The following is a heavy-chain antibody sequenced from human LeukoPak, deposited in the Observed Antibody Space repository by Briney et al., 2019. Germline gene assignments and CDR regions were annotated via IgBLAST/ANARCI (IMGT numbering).Heavy chain of an antibody. CDR2: IWSDGSNK. J-gene: IGHJ4*02. CDR1: GCSFSSHG. V-gene: IGHV3-33*06. CDR3: AKDDYYYEIGY. Sequence: GGSLRLSCAASGCSFSSHGMHWVRQAPGKGLEWVAVIWSDGSNKYYADSVKGRFTISRDNSKNTWYLQMNSQRAEDTAMYYCAKDDYYYEIGYWGQGTLVTVSS. D-gene: IGHD3-22*01.